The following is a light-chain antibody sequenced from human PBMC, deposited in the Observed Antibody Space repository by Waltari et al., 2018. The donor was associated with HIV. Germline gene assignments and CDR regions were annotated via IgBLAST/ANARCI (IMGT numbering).Light chain of an antibody. J-gene: IGLJ3*02. CDR2: SDN. V-gene: IGLV1-44*01. CDR3: AGWDDSVDGPV. CDR1: SSNIGSNA. Sequence: LTQPPSASGTPGQRVTISCSGGSSNIGSNAVSWYQQLPGTAPKLLIYSDNQRPSGVPDRFSGSKSGTSASLAISGLQSEDEADYHCAGWDDSVDGPVFGGGTILTVL.